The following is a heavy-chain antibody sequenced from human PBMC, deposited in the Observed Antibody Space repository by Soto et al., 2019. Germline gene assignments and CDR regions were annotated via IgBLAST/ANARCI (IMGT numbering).Heavy chain of an antibody. J-gene: IGHJ4*02. Sequence: GGSLRLSCAASGFTFSSYGMHWVRQAPGKGLEWVAVISYDGSNKYYADSVKGRFTISRDNSKNTLYLQMNSLRAEDTAVYYCAKVCDYSDSSGYFDYWGQLHLVTAPQ. CDR1: GFTFSSYG. CDR2: ISYDGSNK. CDR3: AKVCDYSDSSGYFDY. V-gene: IGHV3-30*18. D-gene: IGHD3-22*01.